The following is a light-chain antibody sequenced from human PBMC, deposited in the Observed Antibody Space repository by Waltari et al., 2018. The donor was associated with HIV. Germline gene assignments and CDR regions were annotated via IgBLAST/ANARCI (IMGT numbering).Light chain of an antibody. Sequence: SYELTQPPSVSVSPGQTVSITCSGEKMGNKYTSWYQQKPGQSPVLVIYQDTKGPSGIPASFSGSNSGNTATLAISGTQAMDEADFYCQAWDGSTAHVVFGSGTKVTVL. CDR3: QAWDGSTAHVV. J-gene: IGLJ1*01. CDR2: QDT. CDR1: KMGNKY. V-gene: IGLV3-1*01.